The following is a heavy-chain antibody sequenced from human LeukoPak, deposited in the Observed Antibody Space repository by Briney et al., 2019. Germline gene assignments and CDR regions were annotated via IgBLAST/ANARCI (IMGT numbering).Heavy chain of an antibody. CDR2: ISSSSSYI. J-gene: IGHJ4*02. CDR3: ARDTLYGDGFGDY. V-gene: IGHV3-21*01. D-gene: IGHD4-17*01. Sequence: PGGSLRLACAASGFTLSNAWMNWVRQAPGKGLEWGSSISSSSSYIYYADSVKGRFTISIDNAKNSLYLQMNSLRAEGTAVYYCARDTLYGDGFGDYWGQGTLVTVSS. CDR1: GFTLSNAW.